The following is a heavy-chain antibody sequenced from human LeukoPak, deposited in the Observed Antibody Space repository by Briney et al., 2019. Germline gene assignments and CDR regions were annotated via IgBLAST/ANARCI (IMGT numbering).Heavy chain of an antibody. Sequence: PSGTLSLTCTVSGGSLSDYYWSWLRQPAGKGLEWIGRIYSSGNTNYSPSLKSRVTMSVDTSKNQFSLNLSSVTAADTAVYYCARDGDFWSGYPFDFWGQGTLVTVSS. V-gene: IGHV4-4*07. D-gene: IGHD3-3*01. CDR2: IYSSGNT. CDR3: ARDGDFWSGYPFDF. J-gene: IGHJ4*02. CDR1: GGSLSDYY.